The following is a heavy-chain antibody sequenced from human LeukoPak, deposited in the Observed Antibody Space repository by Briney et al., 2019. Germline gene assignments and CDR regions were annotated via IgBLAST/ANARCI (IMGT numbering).Heavy chain of an antibody. D-gene: IGHD2-15*01. J-gene: IGHJ5*02. CDR1: GGSISSYY. V-gene: IGHV4-59*01. CDR3: AREVVVVAAGNWFDP. Sequence: SETLSLTCTVSGGSISSYYWSWIRQPAGKGLEWIGYIYYSGSTNYNPSLKSRVTISVDTSKNQFSLKLSSVTAADTAVYYCAREVVVVAAGNWFDPWGQGTLVTVSS. CDR2: IYYSGST.